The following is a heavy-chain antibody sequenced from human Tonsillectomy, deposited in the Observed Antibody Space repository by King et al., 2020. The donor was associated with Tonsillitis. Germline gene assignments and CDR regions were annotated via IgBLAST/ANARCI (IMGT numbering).Heavy chain of an antibody. Sequence: VQLVESGGGLVQPGGSLRLSCAASGFTFSSYAMSWVRQAPGKGLEWVSVIYSGGSSTYYADSVKGRFTISRDDSKNTLYLQLNSLRAEDTAVYYCAKDHYYHSSGYYYHYWGQGTLVTVSS. J-gene: IGHJ4*02. D-gene: IGHD3-22*01. CDR1: GFTFSSYA. CDR3: AKDHYYHSSGYYYHY. V-gene: IGHV3-23*03. CDR2: IYSGGSST.